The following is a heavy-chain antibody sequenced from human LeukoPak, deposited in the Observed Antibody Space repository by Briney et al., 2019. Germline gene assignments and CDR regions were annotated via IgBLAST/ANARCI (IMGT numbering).Heavy chain of an antibody. V-gene: IGHV4-59*01. Sequence: PSETLSLTCTVSGGSISSYYWSWIRQPPGKGLEWIGYIYYSGSTNYNPSLKSRVTISVDTSKNQFSLKLSSVTAADTAVYYCARDMMVAFDIWGQGTTVTVSS. J-gene: IGHJ3*02. CDR2: IYYSGST. CDR1: GGSISSYY. CDR3: ARDMMVAFDI. D-gene: IGHD3-16*01.